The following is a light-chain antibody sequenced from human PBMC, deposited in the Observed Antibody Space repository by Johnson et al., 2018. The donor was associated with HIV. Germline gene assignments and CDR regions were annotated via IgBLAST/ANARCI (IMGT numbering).Light chain of an antibody. J-gene: IGLJ1*01. CDR3: GTWDAGMRVLYV. Sequence: VLTQPPSVSAAPGQKVTISCSGSSSNIGNNYVSWYQQLPGTAPKLLIYDNNKRPSGIPDRFSGSKSGTTATLVIAGLQTGDEADYYCGTWDAGMRVLYVFGTGTKVTVL. V-gene: IGLV1-51*01. CDR2: DNN. CDR1: SSNIGNNY.